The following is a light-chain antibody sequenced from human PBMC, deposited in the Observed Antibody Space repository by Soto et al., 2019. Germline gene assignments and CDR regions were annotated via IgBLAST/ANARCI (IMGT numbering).Light chain of an antibody. CDR1: SSNIGAGYD. V-gene: IGLV1-40*01. Sequence: QSVLTQPPSVSGAPGLRVTISCTGSSSNIGAGYDVHWYQQLPGTAPKLLIYGNSNRPSGVPDRFSGSKSGTSASLAITGLQAEDEADYYCQSYDSSLSGSMVFGGGTKLTVL. CDR3: QSYDSSLSGSMV. J-gene: IGLJ2*01. CDR2: GNS.